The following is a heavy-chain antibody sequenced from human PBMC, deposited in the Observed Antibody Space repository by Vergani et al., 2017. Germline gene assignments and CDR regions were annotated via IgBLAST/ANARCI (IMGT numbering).Heavy chain of an antibody. CDR3: AAEGKGYYYYYMDV. Sequence: QVQLQQWGAGLLKPSETLSLTCAVYGGSFSGYYWSWIRQPPGKGLEWIGEINHSGSTNYNPSLKSRVTISVDTSKNQFSLKLSSVTAADTAVYYCAAEGKGYYYYYMDVWGKGTTVTVSS. V-gene: IGHV4-34*01. CDR2: INHSGST. CDR1: GGSFSGYY. J-gene: IGHJ6*03.